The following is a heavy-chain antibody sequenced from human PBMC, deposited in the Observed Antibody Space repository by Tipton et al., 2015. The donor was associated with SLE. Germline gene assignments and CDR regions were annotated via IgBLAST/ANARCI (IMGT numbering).Heavy chain of an antibody. CDR1: GYNFISHD. D-gene: IGHD5-18*01. CDR2: MNPKSGNT. CDR3: ARVRVDTAMGVFDF. V-gene: IGHV1-8*01. J-gene: IGHJ4*02. Sequence: QLVQSGPEVKKPGASVKVSCKASGYNFISHDINWVRQAAGQGLEWMGWMNPKSGNTGYAQKFQGRVTMTRNTSINTAYLELPSLRSDDTAVYYCARVRVDTAMGVFDFWGQGTLVTVSS.